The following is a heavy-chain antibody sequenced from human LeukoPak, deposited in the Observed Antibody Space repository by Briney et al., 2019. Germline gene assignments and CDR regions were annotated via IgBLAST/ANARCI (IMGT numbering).Heavy chain of an antibody. V-gene: IGHV3-21*01. J-gene: IGHJ4*02. Sequence: GGSLRLSCAASGLTFSSYSMNWVRQAPGKGLEWVSSISSSSNYIYYADSVKGRFIISRDNAKNSLYLQMNSLRAEDTAVYFCARGISVMDYWGQGTLVTVSS. CDR1: GLTFSSYS. CDR2: ISSSSNYI. CDR3: ARGISVMDY.